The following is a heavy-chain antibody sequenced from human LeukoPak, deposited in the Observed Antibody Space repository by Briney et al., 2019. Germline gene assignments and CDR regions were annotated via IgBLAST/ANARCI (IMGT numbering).Heavy chain of an antibody. D-gene: IGHD3-22*01. Sequence: GGSLRLSCAASGFTFSGYWMHWVRQAPGMGLVWVSRIKSDGSTNYADSVKGRFTISRDNAKNTVSLQMNGLRAEDTGVYYCARAPSEIGGYYPEYFRHWGQGTLVTVSS. CDR2: IKSDGST. CDR3: ARAPSEIGGYYPEYFRH. V-gene: IGHV3-74*01. J-gene: IGHJ1*01. CDR1: GFTFSGYW.